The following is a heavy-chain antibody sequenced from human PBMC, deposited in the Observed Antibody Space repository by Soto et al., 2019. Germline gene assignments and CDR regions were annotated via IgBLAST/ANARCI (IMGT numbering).Heavy chain of an antibody. V-gene: IGHV1-8*01. CDR2: MNPNSGNT. D-gene: IGHD3-22*01. Sequence: ASVKVSCKASGYTFTSYDINWVRQATGQGLEWMGWMNPNSGNTGYAQKFQGRVTMTRNTSISTAYMELSSLRSEDTAVYYCARAPQGYYDSSAHILWYFDLWGRGTLVTVSS. CDR3: ARAPQGYYDSSAHILWYFDL. J-gene: IGHJ2*01. CDR1: GYTFTSYD.